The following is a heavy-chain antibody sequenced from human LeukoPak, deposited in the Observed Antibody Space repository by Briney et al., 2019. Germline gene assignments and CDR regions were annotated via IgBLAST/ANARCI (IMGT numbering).Heavy chain of an antibody. CDR2: ISPSGDIT. D-gene: IGHD5-12*01. CDR3: AKDDAWLRYAC. V-gene: IGHV3-23*01. CDR1: GFTFSNNA. Sequence: GGSLRLSCAASGFTFSNNAMSWVRQAPGKGLEWVSGISPSGDITYYADSVKGRFTVSRDNFKNTLYLQMNSLRTEDTAVYFCAKDDAWLRYACWGPGTLVTVSS. J-gene: IGHJ4*02.